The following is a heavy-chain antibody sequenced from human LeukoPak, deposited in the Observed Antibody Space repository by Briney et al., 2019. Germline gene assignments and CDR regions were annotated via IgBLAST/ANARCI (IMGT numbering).Heavy chain of an antibody. J-gene: IGHJ4*02. V-gene: IGHV4-34*01. Sequence: SETLSLTCAVYGGSFSGYYWSWIRPPPGKGLEWIGEINHSGSINYNPSLKSRVTISVDTSKNQFSLKLSSVTAADTAVYYCARRYDSSGYYYRPYDYWGQGTLVTVSS. CDR3: ARRYDSSGYYYRPYDY. CDR1: GGSFSGYY. CDR2: INHSGSI. D-gene: IGHD3-22*01.